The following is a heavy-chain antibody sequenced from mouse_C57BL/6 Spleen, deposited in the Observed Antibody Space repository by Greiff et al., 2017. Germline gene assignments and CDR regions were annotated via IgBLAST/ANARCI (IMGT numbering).Heavy chain of an antibody. CDR2: IRSKSNNYAT. CDR3: VRHKTGVFFHYAMDD. V-gene: IGHV10-1*01. CDR1: GFSFNTYA. Sequence: EVQLQESGGGLVQPKGSLKLSCAASGFSFNTYAMNWVRPAPGTGLEWVARIRSKSNNYATYYADSVKDRFTISRDDSESMLYLQMNNLKTEDTAMYYCVRHKTGVFFHYAMDDWGQGTSVTGSS. J-gene: IGHJ4*01.